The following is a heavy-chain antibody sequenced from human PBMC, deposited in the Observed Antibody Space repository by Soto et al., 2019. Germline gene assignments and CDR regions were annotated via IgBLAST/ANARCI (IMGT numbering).Heavy chain of an antibody. V-gene: IGHV3-74*01. D-gene: IGHD3-9*01. Sequence: PGGSLRLSCAASGFTFSSYWMHWVRQAPGKGLVWVSRINSDGSSTSYADSVKGRFTISRDNSKNTLYLQMNSLRAEDTAVYYCAKALRYFDWLLSNDYWGQGTLVTVSS. CDR3: AKALRYFDWLLSNDY. CDR2: INSDGSST. J-gene: IGHJ4*02. CDR1: GFTFSSYW.